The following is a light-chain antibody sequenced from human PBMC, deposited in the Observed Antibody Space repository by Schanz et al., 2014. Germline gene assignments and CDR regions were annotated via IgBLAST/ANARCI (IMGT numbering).Light chain of an antibody. CDR1: SSNIGAGYD. CDR2: GND. J-gene: IGLJ3*02. CDR3: QSFDSSLRGWV. V-gene: IGLV1-40*01. Sequence: QSVLTQPPSVSGAPGQRVTISCTGNSSNIGAGYDVHWYQHLPGTAPKLLIYGNDNRPSGVPDRFSGSKSGASASLAITGLQVEDEADYYCQSFDSSLRGWVFGGGTKVTVL.